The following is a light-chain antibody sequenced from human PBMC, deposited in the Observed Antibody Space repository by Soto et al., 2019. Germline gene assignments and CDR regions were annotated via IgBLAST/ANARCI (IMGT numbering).Light chain of an antibody. CDR2: GAS. CDR1: QSVSSN. Sequence: EIVMTQSPATLSVSPGERATLSCRASQSVSSNLAWYQQKPGQAPRLLIYGASTRATGIPARFSGSGSGTEFPLTISSLQSEDFAVYYCQQYNNWGTFGQGTKVELK. CDR3: QQYNNWGT. V-gene: IGKV3-15*01. J-gene: IGKJ1*01.